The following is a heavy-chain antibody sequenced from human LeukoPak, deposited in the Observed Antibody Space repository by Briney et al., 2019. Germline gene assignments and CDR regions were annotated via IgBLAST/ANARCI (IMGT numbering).Heavy chain of an antibody. Sequence: SETLSLTCTVSGDSIKSSSYYWSWIRQPPGKGLEWIGEINHSGSTNYNPSLKSRVTISVDTSKNQFSLKLSSVTAADTAVYYCARRRGGVTMVRGPYYNWFDPWGQGTLVTVSS. CDR1: GDSIKSSSYY. V-gene: IGHV4-39*07. CDR2: INHSGST. D-gene: IGHD3-10*01. J-gene: IGHJ5*02. CDR3: ARRRGGVTMVRGPYYNWFDP.